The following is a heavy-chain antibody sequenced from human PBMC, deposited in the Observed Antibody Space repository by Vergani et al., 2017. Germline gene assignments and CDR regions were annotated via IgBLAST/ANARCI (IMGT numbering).Heavy chain of an antibody. J-gene: IGHJ4*02. CDR2: IYYSGST. CDR3: ARRFSLYDYDSSGYHPGVFDY. Sequence: QLQLQESGPGLVKPSETLSLTCTVSGGSISSSSYYWGWIRQPPGKGLEWIGSIYYSGSTYYNPSLKSRVTISVDTSKNQFSLKLSSVTAADTAVYYCARRFSLYDYDSSGYHPGVFDYWGQGTLVTVSS. V-gene: IGHV4-39*01. D-gene: IGHD3-22*01. CDR1: GGSISSSSYY.